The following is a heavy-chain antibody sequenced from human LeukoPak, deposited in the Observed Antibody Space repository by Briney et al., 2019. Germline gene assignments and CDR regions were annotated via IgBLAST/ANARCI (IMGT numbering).Heavy chain of an antibody. J-gene: IGHJ4*02. CDR1: GVSISSADYY. D-gene: IGHD3-22*01. Sequence: PSETLSLTCSVSGVSISSADYYWSWVRQPPGKGLEWIGYISYTGGAYYSPSLKSRLTISVDTSKNQFSLRLTSVTAADTAVYYCARVYDISGYYADFWGQGSLVTVSS. CDR3: ARVYDISGYYADF. CDR2: ISYTGGA. V-gene: IGHV4-30-4*08.